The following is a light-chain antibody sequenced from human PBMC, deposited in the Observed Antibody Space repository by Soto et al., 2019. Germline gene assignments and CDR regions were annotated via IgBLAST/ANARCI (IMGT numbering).Light chain of an antibody. CDR2: DVS. CDR1: SSDVGGYDY. J-gene: IGLJ1*01. V-gene: IGLV2-14*01. CDR3: SSYAGSSPYV. Sequence: QSALTQPASVSGSPGQSIAISCTGTSSDVGGYDYVSWYQQHPGKAPKLMIYDVSNRPSGVSNRFSGSKSDNTASLTISGLQAEDEADYYCSSYAGSSPYVFGTGTKLTVL.